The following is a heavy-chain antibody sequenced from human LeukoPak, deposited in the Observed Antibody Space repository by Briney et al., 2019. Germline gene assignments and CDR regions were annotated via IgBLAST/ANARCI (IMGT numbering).Heavy chain of an antibody. CDR3: GRHGGS. CDR2: IREDGSDK. J-gene: IGHJ4*02. D-gene: IGHD3-3*01. CDR1: RFTISGYW. Sequence: GGSLRLSCAASRFTISGYWRSGVRQAPGKGLAWVASIREDGSDKYYVDSVKGRFTISRDNAKNSLYLQMNGLRAEDTAVYHCGRHGGSCGQGTLVTVSS. V-gene: IGHV3-7*04.